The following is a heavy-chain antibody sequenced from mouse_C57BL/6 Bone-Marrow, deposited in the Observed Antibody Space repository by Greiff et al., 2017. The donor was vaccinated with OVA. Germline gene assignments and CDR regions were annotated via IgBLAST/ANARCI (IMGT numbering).Heavy chain of an antibody. D-gene: IGHD2-1*01. CDR1: GYTFTTYP. Sequence: VHLVESGAELVKPGASVKMSCKASGYTFTTYPIEWMKQNHGKSLEWIGNFHPYNDDTKYNEKFKGKATLTVEKSSSTVYLELSRLTSDDSAVYYCAIIYYGNYFYFDYWGQGTTLTVSS. CDR3: AIIYYGNYFYFDY. V-gene: IGHV1-47*01. J-gene: IGHJ2*01. CDR2: FHPYNDDT.